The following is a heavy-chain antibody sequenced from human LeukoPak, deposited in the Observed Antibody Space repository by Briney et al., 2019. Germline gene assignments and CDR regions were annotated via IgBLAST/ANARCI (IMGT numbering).Heavy chain of an antibody. J-gene: IGHJ4*02. CDR3: TTLSAAAIDY. D-gene: IGHD6-13*01. V-gene: IGHV3-7*01. CDR2: MNEYGTQT. CDR1: GLSFSDYW. Sequence: GGSLRLSCAASGLSFSDYWANWVRLAPGKGVEWVANMNEYGTQTNYVDSVKGRFTISRDRSKTSVYLQMDSLRVEDTAVYYCTTLSAAAIDYWGRGTLVTVSS.